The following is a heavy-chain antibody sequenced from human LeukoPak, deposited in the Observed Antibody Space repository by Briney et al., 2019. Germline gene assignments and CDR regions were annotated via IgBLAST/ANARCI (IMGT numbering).Heavy chain of an antibody. D-gene: IGHD2-2*01. V-gene: IGHV3-23*01. J-gene: IGHJ4*02. CDR3: ATRKGCSSTICYGLDY. CDR1: GFTFSSYA. CDR2: IIGSGDNT. Sequence: GGSLRLSCAASGFTFSSYAMNWVRQTPGKGLEWVSGIIGSGDNTFYADSVKGRFTISRDNSKNTLYLQMNSLRAEDTAVYYCATRKGCSSTICYGLDYWGQGTLVTVSS.